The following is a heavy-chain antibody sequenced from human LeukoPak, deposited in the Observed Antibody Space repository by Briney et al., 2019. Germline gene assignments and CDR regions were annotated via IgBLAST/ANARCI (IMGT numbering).Heavy chain of an antibody. D-gene: IGHD3-22*01. CDR3: ARDDHYYDSSASPDY. V-gene: IGHV3-33*01. J-gene: IGHJ4*02. Sequence: GKSLRLSCAASGFTFSSYGMHWVRQAPGKGLEWVAVIWYDGSNKYYADSVKGRFTISRDNSKNTLYLQMNSLRAEDTAVYYCARDDHYYDSSASPDYWGQGTLVTVSS. CDR1: GFTFSSYG. CDR2: IWYDGSNK.